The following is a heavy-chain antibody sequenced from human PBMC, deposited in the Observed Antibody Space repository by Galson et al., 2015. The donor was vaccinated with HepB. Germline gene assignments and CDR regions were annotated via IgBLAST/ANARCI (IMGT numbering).Heavy chain of an antibody. D-gene: IGHD5-12*01. J-gene: IGHJ3*02. CDR3: ARNSGYDSESAFDI. V-gene: IGHV2-70*01. Sequence: PALVKPTQTLTLTCTFSGFSLSTSGMCVSWIRQPPGKALEWLALIDWDDDKYYSTSLKTRLTISKDTSKNQVVLTMTNMDPVDTATYYCARNSGYDSESAFDIWGQGTMVTVSS. CDR2: IDWDDDK. CDR1: GFSLSTSGMC.